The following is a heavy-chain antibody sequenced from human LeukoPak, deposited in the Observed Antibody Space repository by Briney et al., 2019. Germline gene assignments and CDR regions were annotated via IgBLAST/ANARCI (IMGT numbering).Heavy chain of an antibody. J-gene: IGHJ4*02. CDR2: INQDGTEK. Sequence: GGSLRLSCAASGFTFTSYWMSWVRQAQGKGLEWVANINQDGTEKYYVESVKGRFTISRDNGKNSLYLQMNSPRVEDTAVYYCAKLAKYFYGAETFYFFEHWGQGTPVTASS. CDR3: AKLAKYFYGAETFYFFEH. D-gene: IGHD3-10*01. CDR1: GFTFTSYW. V-gene: IGHV3-7*01.